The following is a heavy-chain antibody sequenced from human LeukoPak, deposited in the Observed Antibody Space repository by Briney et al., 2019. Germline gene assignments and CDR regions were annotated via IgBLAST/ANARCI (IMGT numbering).Heavy chain of an antibody. V-gene: IGHV3-23*01. CDR3: ATYGGSYYDAFDI. CDR2: ISGSGGST. D-gene: IGHD1-26*01. J-gene: IGHJ3*02. Sequence: GGSLRLSCAASGFTFSSYAMSWVRQAPGKGLELVSAISGSGGSTYYADSVKGRFTISRDNSKNTLYLQMNSLRAEDTAVYYCATYGGSYYDAFDIWGQGTMVTVSS. CDR1: GFTFSSYA.